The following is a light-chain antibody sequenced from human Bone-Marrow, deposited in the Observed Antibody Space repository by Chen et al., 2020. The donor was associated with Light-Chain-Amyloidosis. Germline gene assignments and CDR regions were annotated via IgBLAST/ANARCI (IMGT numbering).Light chain of an antibody. CDR1: GSDVGAYNF. Sequence: QSALTPPPSPSGSPGPSVTIPCSATGSDVGAYNFVSWYQQHPGKAPKLVIYEVSKRPSGVPDRFSGSKSGNTASLTVSGLQAEDEADYYCSSYAGSNNPLYVFGTGTGVTVL. CDR3: SSYAGSNNPLYV. V-gene: IGLV2-8*01. J-gene: IGLJ1*01. CDR2: EVS.